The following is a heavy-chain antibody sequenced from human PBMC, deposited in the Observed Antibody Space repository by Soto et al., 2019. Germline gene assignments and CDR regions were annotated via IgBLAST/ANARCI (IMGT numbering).Heavy chain of an antibody. CDR1: GFTFSDHY. CDR2: TRNKANSYTT. CDR3: ARGYCSNGVCYRYIDL. J-gene: IGHJ2*01. V-gene: IGHV3-72*01. Sequence: GGSLRLSCAASGFTFSDHYMDWVRQAPGKRLEWVGRTRNKANSYTTEYAASVKGRFTISRDDSKNSLYLQMNSLKTEDTAVYYCARGYCSNGVCYRYIDLWGRGTLVTVSS. D-gene: IGHD2-8*01.